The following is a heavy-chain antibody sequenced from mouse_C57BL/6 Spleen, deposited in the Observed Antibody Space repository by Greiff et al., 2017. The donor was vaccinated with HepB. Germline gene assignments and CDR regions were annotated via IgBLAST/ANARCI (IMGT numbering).Heavy chain of an antibody. CDR1: GYAFSSSW. CDR3: ARDMVTTRYFDV. V-gene: IGHV1-82*01. CDR2: IYPGDGDT. J-gene: IGHJ1*03. D-gene: IGHD2-2*01. Sequence: QVQLKQSGPELVKPGASVKISCKASGYAFSSSWMIWVKQRPGKGLEWIGRIYPGDGDTNYNGKFKGKATLTADKSSSTAYMQLSSLTSEDSAVYFCARDMVTTRYFDVWGTGTTVTVSS.